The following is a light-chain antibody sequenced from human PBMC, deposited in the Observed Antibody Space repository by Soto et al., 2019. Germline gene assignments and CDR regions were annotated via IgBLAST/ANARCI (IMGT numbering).Light chain of an antibody. Sequence: DIQLTQSPSFLSASVGDIVTITCRASQGISSYLAWYQQKPGKAPELMIYAAYTLQSGVPSRFSGSGSGTDFTPTISSLQPEDSATYYCQQINTYPPWTFGQGTKVEI. CDR1: QGISSY. J-gene: IGKJ1*01. CDR2: AAY. V-gene: IGKV1-9*01. CDR3: QQINTYPPWT.